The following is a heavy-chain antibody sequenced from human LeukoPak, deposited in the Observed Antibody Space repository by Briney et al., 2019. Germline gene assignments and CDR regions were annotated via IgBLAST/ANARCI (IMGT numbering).Heavy chain of an antibody. CDR1: GFIFENYW. CDR3: ARDRRTYGSGSRFDY. CDR2: ISSSSSTI. V-gene: IGHV3-48*01. D-gene: IGHD3-10*01. J-gene: IGHJ4*02. Sequence: GGSLRLSCAASGFIFENYWMNWVRQAPGKGLEWVSYISSSSSTIYYADSVKGRFTISRDNAKNSLYLQMNSLRAEDTAVYYCARDRRTYGSGSRFDYWGQGTLVTVSS.